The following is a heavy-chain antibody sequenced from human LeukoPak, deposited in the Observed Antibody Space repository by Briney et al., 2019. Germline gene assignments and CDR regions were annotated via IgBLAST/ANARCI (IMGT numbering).Heavy chain of an antibody. CDR1: GFTFGDYA. CDR2: IRSKAYGGTT. CDR3: TRLSGRYDYVWGSYRPNYFDY. J-gene: IGHJ4*02. D-gene: IGHD3-16*02. V-gene: IGHV3-49*04. Sequence: SLRLSCTASGFTFGDYAMSWVRQAPGKGLEWVGFIRSKAYGGTTEYAASVKGRFTISRDDSKSIAYLQMNSLKTEDTAVYYCTRLSGRYDYVWGSYRPNYFDYWGQGTLVTVSS.